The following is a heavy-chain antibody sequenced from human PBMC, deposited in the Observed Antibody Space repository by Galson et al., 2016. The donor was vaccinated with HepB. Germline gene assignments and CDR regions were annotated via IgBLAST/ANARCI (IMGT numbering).Heavy chain of an antibody. CDR2: IYHSGSA. Sequence: SLTCTVSGDSITSGGYYWSWVRQHPGKGLEWIGYIYHSGSAYYNPSLKSRLSMSVDTSKNQFTLKLNSLAAADTAIYYCVRDRRLQGLDYWGQGILVTVSS. CDR3: VRDRRLQGLDY. D-gene: IGHD5-24*01. CDR1: GDSITSGGYY. V-gene: IGHV4-31*03. J-gene: IGHJ4*02.